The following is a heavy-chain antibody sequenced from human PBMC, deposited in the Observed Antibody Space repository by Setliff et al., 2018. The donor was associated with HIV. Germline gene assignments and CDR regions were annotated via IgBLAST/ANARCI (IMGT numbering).Heavy chain of an antibody. Sequence: ASVKVSCKAPGYNFTSNGISWVRQAPGQGLEWMGRISASKGNTKYTQDFQGRVTMTTDTSTSTVYMELRSLRSDDTAVYYCARDQGFWSGFTYNYYMDVWGKGTTVTVSS. J-gene: IGHJ6*03. V-gene: IGHV1-18*01. CDR1: GYNFTSNG. CDR2: ISASKGNT. D-gene: IGHD3-3*01. CDR3: ARDQGFWSGFTYNYYMDV.